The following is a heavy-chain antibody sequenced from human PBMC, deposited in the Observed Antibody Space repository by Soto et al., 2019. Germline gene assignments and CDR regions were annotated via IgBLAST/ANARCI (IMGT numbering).Heavy chain of an antibody. CDR3: ARDFPLLRYFDWLSRGYYYYGMDV. D-gene: IGHD3-9*01. Sequence: SETLSLTCAVYGGSFSGYYWSWIRQPPGKGLGWIGEINHSGSTNYNPSLKSRVTVSVDTSKNQFSLKLSSVTAADTAVYYCARDFPLLRYFDWLSRGYYYYGMDVWGQGTTVTVS. V-gene: IGHV4-34*01. J-gene: IGHJ6*02. CDR2: INHSGST. CDR1: GGSFSGYY.